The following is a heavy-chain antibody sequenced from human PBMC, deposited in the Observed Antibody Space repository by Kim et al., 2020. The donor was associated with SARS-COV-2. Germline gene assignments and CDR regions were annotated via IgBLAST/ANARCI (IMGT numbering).Heavy chain of an antibody. CDR2: ISSSSSSI. V-gene: IGHV3-21*01. D-gene: IGHD2-21*01. CDR3: ASLGSLANGYYWYSTHV. J-gene: IGHJ6*04. Sequence: GGSLRLSCAASGVTFSSYTMNWVRQSPGKGLEWVSSISSSSSSIYYADSVKGRFTISRDNAENSLYLQMDSLRAEDTAVYFCASLGSLANGYYWYSTHVWGKGTTVAVSS. CDR1: GVTFSSYT.